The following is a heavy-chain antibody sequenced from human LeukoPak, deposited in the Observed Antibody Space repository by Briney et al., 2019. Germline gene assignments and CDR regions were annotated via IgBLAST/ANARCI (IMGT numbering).Heavy chain of an antibody. CDR1: GDSVSSNSVA. CDR2: TYYRSKWYN. J-gene: IGHJ4*02. CDR3: VRAHNWNFGY. V-gene: IGHV6-1*01. Sequence: TSETLSLTCVISGDSVSSNSVAWNWIRQSPSRGLEWLGRTYYRSKWYNDYATSVKSRITINPDTSKNQFSLQLNSATPEDTAIYYCVRAHNWNFGYWGQGTLVTVSS. D-gene: IGHD1-7*01.